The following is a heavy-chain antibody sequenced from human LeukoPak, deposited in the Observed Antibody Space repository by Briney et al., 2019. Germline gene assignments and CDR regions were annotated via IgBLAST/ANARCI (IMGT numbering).Heavy chain of an antibody. CDR1: GFPFSDYY. D-gene: IGHD6-19*01. CDR3: ARDGYSSGWYF. J-gene: IGHJ3*01. CDR2: ISGNGEYT. Sequence: PGGSLRLSCAASGFPFSDYYMSWIRQAPGKGLEWVSYISGNGEYTKYADSVKGRFTIYRDNAKSSLYLQMDSLRAEDTGVYYYARDGYSSGWYFWGQGTMVTVSS. V-gene: IGHV3-11*06.